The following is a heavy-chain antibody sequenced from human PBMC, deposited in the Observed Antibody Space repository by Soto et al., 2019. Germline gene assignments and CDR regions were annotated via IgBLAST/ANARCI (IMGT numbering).Heavy chain of an antibody. Sequence: GGSLRLSCAASEFTFSTYAMYWVRQAPGKGLEWVSGISGSGGSTYYADSMKGRFTISRDNSKNTLYLQMNSQRAEDTAVYYYPKDPERVAGVYGRDVWGKGTTVTVSS. J-gene: IGHJ6*04. CDR1: EFTFSTYA. D-gene: IGHD2-15*01. CDR2: ISGSGGST. CDR3: PKDPERVAGVYGRDV. V-gene: IGHV3-23*01.